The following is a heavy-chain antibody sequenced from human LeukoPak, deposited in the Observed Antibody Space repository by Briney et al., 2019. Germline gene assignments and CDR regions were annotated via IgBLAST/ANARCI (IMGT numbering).Heavy chain of an antibody. CDR3: AKAPKRGWALIVGATIGPTRGDY. V-gene: IGHV3-21*04. Sequence: GGSLRLSCAASEFTFSAYRMTWVRQAPGKGLEWVSSISSNSSYIHYADSVKGRFTISRDNSKNTLYLQMNSLRAEDTAVYYCAKAPKRGWALIVGATIGPTRGDYWGQGTLVTVSS. D-gene: IGHD1-26*01. CDR2: ISSNSSYI. CDR1: EFTFSAYR. J-gene: IGHJ4*02.